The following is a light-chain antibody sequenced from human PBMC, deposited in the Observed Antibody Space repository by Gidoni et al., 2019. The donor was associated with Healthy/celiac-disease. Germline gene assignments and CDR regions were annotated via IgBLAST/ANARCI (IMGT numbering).Light chain of an antibody. Sequence: EIVMTQSPATLSVSPGERATLSCRASQSVSSNLAWYQQKPGQAPRLLIYGASTRATGIPAMFSGSGSGTEFTLTISSLQSEDFAVYYCQQYNNWPPLTFXGXTKVXIK. V-gene: IGKV3-15*01. CDR3: QQYNNWPPLT. CDR2: GAS. J-gene: IGKJ4*01. CDR1: QSVSSN.